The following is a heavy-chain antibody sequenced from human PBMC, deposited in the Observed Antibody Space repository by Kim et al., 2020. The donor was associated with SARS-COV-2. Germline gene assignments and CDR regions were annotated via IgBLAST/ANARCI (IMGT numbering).Heavy chain of an antibody. CDR2: IYHSGST. D-gene: IGHD1-26*01. CDR3: ARGPSSREAGAFDI. CDR1: GGSISSSNW. J-gene: IGHJ3*02. V-gene: IGHV4-4*02. Sequence: SETLSLTCAVSGGSISSSNWWSWVRQPPGKGLEWIGEIYHSGSTNYNPSLKSRVTISVDKSKNQFSLKLSSVTAADTAVYYCARGPSSREAGAFDIWGQGTMVTVSS.